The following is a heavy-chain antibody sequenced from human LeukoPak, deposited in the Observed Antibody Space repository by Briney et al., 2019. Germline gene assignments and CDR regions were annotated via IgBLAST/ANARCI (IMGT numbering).Heavy chain of an antibody. Sequence: GRSLRLSCAASGFTFRSYAMHWVRQAPGKGLEWVAVISNDGNNKYYADSEKGRFTISRDNSKNTLYLQMNSLRVEDTAVYYRARDPHRYQLLYGGWIDPWGQGTLVTVSS. J-gene: IGHJ5*02. CDR2: ISNDGNNK. V-gene: IGHV3-30*01. CDR3: ARDPHRYQLLYGGWIDP. CDR1: GFTFRSYA. D-gene: IGHD2-2*02.